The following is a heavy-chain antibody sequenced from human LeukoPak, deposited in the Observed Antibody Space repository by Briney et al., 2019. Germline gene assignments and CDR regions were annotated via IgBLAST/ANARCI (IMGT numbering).Heavy chain of an antibody. CDR1: GGSVSSSNW. J-gene: IGHJ5*02. D-gene: IGHD5-18*01. V-gene: IGHV4-4*02. CDR2: ISHSGST. CDR3: ARAYSFRFDP. Sequence: PSGTLSLTCAVSGGSVSSSNWWSWVRQPPGKGLEWIGEISHSGSTNYNPSLKSRVTISVDKSNNQFSLKLNSVTAADTAVYYCARAYSFRFDPWGQGTLVTVSS.